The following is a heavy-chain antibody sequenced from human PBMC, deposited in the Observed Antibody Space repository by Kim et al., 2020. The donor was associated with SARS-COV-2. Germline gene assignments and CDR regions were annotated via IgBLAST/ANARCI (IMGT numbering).Heavy chain of an antibody. CDR3: ARHKGYSSGWLPDFDY. J-gene: IGHJ4*02. CDR1: GGSISSSSYY. Sequence: ETLSLTCTVSGGSISSSSYYWGWIRQPPGKGLDWIGSIYYSGSTYYNPSLKSRVTISVDTSKNQFSLKLSSVTAADTAVYYCARHKGYSSGWLPDFDYWGQGTLVTVSS. CDR2: IYYSGST. V-gene: IGHV4-39*01. D-gene: IGHD6-19*01.